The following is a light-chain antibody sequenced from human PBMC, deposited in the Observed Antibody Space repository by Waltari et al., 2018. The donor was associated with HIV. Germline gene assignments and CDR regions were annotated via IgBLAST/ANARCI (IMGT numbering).Light chain of an antibody. CDR2: EVT. V-gene: IGLV2-8*01. CDR1: NSDIGGYHY. J-gene: IGLJ2*01. CDR3: SSYANKNGFYVV. Sequence: QSALTQPPSASGSPGPSVTISCTGTNSDIGGYHYVSWYQQPPGKAPKLVISEVTKRPSGVPGRFSGSKSGTTASLTVSGLQAEDEADYYCSSYANKNGFYVVFGGGTRLTVL.